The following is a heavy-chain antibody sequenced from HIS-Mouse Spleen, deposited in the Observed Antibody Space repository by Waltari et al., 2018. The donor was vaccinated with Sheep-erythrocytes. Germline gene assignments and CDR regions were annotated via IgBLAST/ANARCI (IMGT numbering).Heavy chain of an antibody. CDR1: GGSISSSSSY. Sequence: QLQLPESGPGLVKPSETLSLTCTLSGGSISSSSSYWAWIRQPPGKGLEWIGSIYYSGSTYYNPSLKSRVTISVDTSKNQFSLKLSSVTAADTAVYYCARHKDTAMVHFDYWGQGTLVTVSS. J-gene: IGHJ4*02. CDR3: ARHKDTAMVHFDY. CDR2: IYYSGST. D-gene: IGHD5-18*01. V-gene: IGHV4-39*01.